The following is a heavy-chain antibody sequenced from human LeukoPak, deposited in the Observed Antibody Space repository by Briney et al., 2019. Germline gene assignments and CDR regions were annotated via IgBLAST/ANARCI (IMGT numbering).Heavy chain of an antibody. J-gene: IGHJ4*02. V-gene: IGHV3-11*01. CDR1: GFTFSDYY. CDR2: VSSSGSSI. CDR3: ARQGRSSRWTTYYFDF. D-gene: IGHD6-13*01. Sequence: PGGSLRLSCAASGFTFSDYYMSWIRQAPGKGLEWVSYVSSSGSSIYYADSVKGRFTISRDNAKNLLYLQMNSLRAEDTAVYYCARQGRSSRWTTYYFDFWGQGTLVTVSS.